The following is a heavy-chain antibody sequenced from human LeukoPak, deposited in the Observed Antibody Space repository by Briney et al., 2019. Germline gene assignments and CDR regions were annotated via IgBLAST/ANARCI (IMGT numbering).Heavy chain of an antibody. V-gene: IGHV1-46*04. Sequence: ASVKLSCKASGYTFTHHYLHWVRQPPGQGLEWMGLINPFDGFTSYAQKLQGRITMTSDTSTSTVYMELSSLRSEDTAVYYCARRLGATPFNNWGQETLVTVSS. CDR3: ARRLGATPFNN. CDR2: INPFDGFT. D-gene: IGHD1-26*01. J-gene: IGHJ4*02. CDR1: GYTFTHHY.